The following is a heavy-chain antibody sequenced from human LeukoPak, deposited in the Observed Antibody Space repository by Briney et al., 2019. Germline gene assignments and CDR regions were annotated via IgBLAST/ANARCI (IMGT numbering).Heavy chain of an antibody. CDR2: IYPGDSDT. CDR1: GYSFTNYW. J-gene: IGHJ4*02. V-gene: IGHV5-51*01. D-gene: IGHD6-19*01. CDR3: ARQWLASRGLGY. Sequence: GESLKISCKASGYSFTNYWIGWVRQMPGKGLEWMGIIYPGDSDTTYSPSFQGQITISADKSINTAYLQWSSLKASDTAMYYCARQWLASRGLGYWGQGTLVTVSS.